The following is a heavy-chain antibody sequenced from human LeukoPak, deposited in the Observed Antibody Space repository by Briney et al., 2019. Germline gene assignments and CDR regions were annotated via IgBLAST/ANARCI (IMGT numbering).Heavy chain of an antibody. D-gene: IGHD2-2*02. Sequence: ASVKVSCKASGYTFTSYGISWVRQAPGQGLEWMGWISAHNGNTNYAQKLQGRVTMTTDTSTSTAYMELRSLRSDDTAVYYCARDRTGCSSTSCYNYFDYWGQGTLVTVSS. CDR3: ARDRTGCSSTSCYNYFDY. J-gene: IGHJ4*02. V-gene: IGHV1-18*01. CDR1: GYTFTSYG. CDR2: ISAHNGNT.